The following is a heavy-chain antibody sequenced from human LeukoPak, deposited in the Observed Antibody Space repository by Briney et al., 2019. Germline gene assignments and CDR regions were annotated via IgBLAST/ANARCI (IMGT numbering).Heavy chain of an antibody. Sequence: GRSLRLSCAASGFAFSSYWMHWVRQVPGKGLVWVARINPGGSSITYADSVKGRFTISRDNAKNTLYLQMDSLRAEDTGVYYCARSNQADDYWGQGTLVTVSS. D-gene: IGHD1-14*01. CDR3: ARSNQADDY. V-gene: IGHV3-74*01. CDR1: GFAFSSYW. CDR2: INPGGSSI. J-gene: IGHJ4*02.